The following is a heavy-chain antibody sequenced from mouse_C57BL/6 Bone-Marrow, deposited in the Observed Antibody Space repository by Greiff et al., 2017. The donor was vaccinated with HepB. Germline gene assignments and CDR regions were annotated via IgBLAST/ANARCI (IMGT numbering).Heavy chain of an antibody. CDR2: ISNGGGST. J-gene: IGHJ4*01. CDR1: GFTFSDYY. V-gene: IGHV5-12*01. Sequence: DVKLVESGGGLVQPGGSLKLSCAASGFTFSDYYMYWVRQTPEKRLEWVAYISNGGGSTYYPDTVKGRFTISRDNAKNTLYLQMSRLKSEDTAMYYCARISNAMDYGGQGTSVTVSS. CDR3: ARISNAMDY.